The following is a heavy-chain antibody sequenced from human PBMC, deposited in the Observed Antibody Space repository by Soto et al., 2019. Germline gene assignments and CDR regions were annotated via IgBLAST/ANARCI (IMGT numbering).Heavy chain of an antibody. CDR3: ARNLGYSYGKRDY. D-gene: IGHD5-18*01. V-gene: IGHV1-69*02. J-gene: IGHJ4*02. CDR1: GGTFSSYT. CDR2: IIPILGIA. Sequence: ASVKVSCKASGGTFSSYTISWVRQAPGQGLEWMGRIIPILGIANYAQKFQGRVTITADKSTSTAYMELSSLRSEDPAVYYCARNLGYSYGKRDYWGQGTLVTVSS.